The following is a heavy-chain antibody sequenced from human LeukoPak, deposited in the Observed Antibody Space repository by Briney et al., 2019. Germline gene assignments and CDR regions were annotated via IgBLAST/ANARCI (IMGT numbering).Heavy chain of an antibody. CDR2: IRYDGSNK. Sequence: GGSLRLSCAASGFTFSSYGMHWVRQAPGKGLEWVAFIRYDGSNKYYADSVKGRFTISRDNSKNTLYLQMNSLRAEDTAVYYCARDGFGELLPFDPWGQGTLVTVSS. CDR1: GFTFSSYG. V-gene: IGHV3-30*02. J-gene: IGHJ5*02. D-gene: IGHD3-10*01. CDR3: ARDGFGELLPFDP.